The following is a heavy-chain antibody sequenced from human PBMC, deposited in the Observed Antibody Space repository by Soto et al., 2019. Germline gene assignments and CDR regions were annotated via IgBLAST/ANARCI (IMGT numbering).Heavy chain of an antibody. CDR1: GFTFSSYA. CDR2: ISGSGGST. V-gene: IGHV3-23*01. D-gene: IGHD2-15*01. CDR3: ARGYCSGGTCALDY. J-gene: IGHJ4*02. Sequence: EVQLLESGGGLVQPGGSLRLSCAASGFTFSSYAMSWVRQAPGKGLEWVSAISGSGGSTYYADSVKGRFTISRDNSKKTVNLQMNSPRAEDTAVYYCARGYCSGGTCALDYWGQGTLVTVSS.